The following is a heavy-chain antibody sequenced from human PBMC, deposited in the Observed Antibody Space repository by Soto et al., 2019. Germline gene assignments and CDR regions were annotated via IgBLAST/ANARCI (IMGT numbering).Heavy chain of an antibody. CDR1: GFIFSRYS. CDR3: GKDEDWDHHPFNV. D-gene: IGHD3-9*01. CDR2: VAYEGSNK. Sequence: WGTLRLSCEGSGFIFSRYSMHWVRQPPCNGLEEWSLVAYEGSNKYYADSVKGRLTISRDKSLNTLYLQLNSLTAEDTAVYYCGKDEDWDHHPFNVWGQGTLVTVSS. V-gene: IGHV3-30*18. J-gene: IGHJ3*01.